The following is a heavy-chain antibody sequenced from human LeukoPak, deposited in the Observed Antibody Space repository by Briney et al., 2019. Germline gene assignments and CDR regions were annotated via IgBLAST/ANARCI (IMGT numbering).Heavy chain of an antibody. CDR1: GFTFSNFW. D-gene: IGHD3-16*01. J-gene: IGHJ4*02. CDR2: IKEDGSEK. V-gene: IGHV3-7*01. Sequence: GGSLRLSCAASGFTFSNFWMSWVRQAPGKGLEWVANIKEDGSEKYYVDSVKGRFTVSGDNAKNSLYLQMNSLRADDTAVYYCARDTFGPMDYWGQGTLVTVSS. CDR3: ARDTFGPMDY.